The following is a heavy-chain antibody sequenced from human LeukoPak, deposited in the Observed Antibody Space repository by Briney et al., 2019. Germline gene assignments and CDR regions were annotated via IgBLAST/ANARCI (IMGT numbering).Heavy chain of an antibody. V-gene: IGHV4-59*08. Sequence: SETRSLTCTVSGGAISSYYWSWIPKPPGKGLEWIGYIYYSGSTNYNPSLKSRVTISVDTSKNQFSLKLSSVTAADTAVYYCARLSGYCSSTSCYWPYYFDYWGEGTLVTVSS. CDR3: ARLSGYCSSTSCYWPYYFDY. CDR2: IYYSGST. D-gene: IGHD2-2*01. CDR1: GGAISSYY. J-gene: IGHJ4*02.